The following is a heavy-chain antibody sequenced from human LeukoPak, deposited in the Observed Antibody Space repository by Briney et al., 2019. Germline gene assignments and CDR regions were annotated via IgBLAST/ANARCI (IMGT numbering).Heavy chain of an antibody. CDR2: ISGSGGST. CDR3: AKTLSSSWQWDY. Sequence: GGTLRLSCAASGFTFSSYGMSWVRQAPGKGLEWVSAISGSGGSTYYADSVKGRFTISRDNSKNTLYLQMNSLRAEDTAVYYCAKTLSSSWQWDYWGQGTLVTVSS. D-gene: IGHD6-13*01. J-gene: IGHJ4*02. CDR1: GFTFSSYG. V-gene: IGHV3-23*01.